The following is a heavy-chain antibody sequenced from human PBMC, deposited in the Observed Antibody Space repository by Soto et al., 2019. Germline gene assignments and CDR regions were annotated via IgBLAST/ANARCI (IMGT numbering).Heavy chain of an antibody. CDR2: ISSNGGST. D-gene: IGHD6-6*01. Sequence: GGSLRLSCSASGFTFSSYAMHWVRQAPGKGLEYVSAISSNGGSTYYADSVKGRFTISRDNSKNTLYLQMSSLRAEDTAVYYYVTGQLPSIAAQPYGMDVWGQGTTVTVSS. CDR1: GFTFSSYA. J-gene: IGHJ6*02. CDR3: VTGQLPSIAAQPYGMDV. V-gene: IGHV3-64D*06.